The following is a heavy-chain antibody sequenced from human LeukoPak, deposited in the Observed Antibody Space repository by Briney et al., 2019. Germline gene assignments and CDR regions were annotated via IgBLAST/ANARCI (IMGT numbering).Heavy chain of an antibody. D-gene: IGHD1-26*01. CDR2: IYGYNGNT. J-gene: IGHJ4*02. CDR3: ARDQGGSYGIALGY. CDR1: GYTFTTYG. V-gene: IGHV1-18*01. Sequence: ASVTVSCKTSGYTFTTYGLTWVRQAPGQGLEWMGWIYGYNGNTNYAPKFQDRVTMTTDTSTKTAYMELKNLRSDDTAVYYCARDQGGSYGIALGYWGQGTLVTVSS.